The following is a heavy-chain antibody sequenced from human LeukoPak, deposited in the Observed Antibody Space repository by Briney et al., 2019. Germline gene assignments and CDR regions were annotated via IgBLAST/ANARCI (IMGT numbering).Heavy chain of an antibody. CDR2: IKPNSRAT. CDR1: GYSFSGYY. CDR3: ARESASSSWPDY. J-gene: IGHJ4*02. V-gene: IGHV1-2*06. Sequence: ASVKVSCKASGYSFSGYYLHWVRQAPGQGLESMGRIKPNSRATDYAQKFQDRVTMTRDTSTGTAYMEVSWLRSGETAVYYCARESASSSWPDYWGQGTLVTVSS. D-gene: IGHD6-13*01.